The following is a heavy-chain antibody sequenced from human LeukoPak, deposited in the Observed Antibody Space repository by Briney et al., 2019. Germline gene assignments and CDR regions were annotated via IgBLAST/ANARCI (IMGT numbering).Heavy chain of an antibody. CDR2: IDPTDSYT. J-gene: IGHJ5*02. CDR3: ARQGIAVADSFDP. V-gene: IGHV5-10-1*01. Sequence: GEPLRISCKGSGYSFTNYWISWVRQMPGKGLEWFGRIDPTDSYTNYSPSFQGHVAISVDKSISTAYLQWSSLKAADTAMYYCARQGIAVADSFDPWGQGTLVTVYS. D-gene: IGHD6-19*01. CDR1: GYSFTNYW.